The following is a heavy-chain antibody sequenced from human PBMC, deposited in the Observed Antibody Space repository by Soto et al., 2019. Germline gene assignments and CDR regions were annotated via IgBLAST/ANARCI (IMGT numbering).Heavy chain of an antibody. J-gene: IGHJ6*03. CDR2: IYDSGST. CDR1: GGSISSYY. CDR3: ARGNAPVYYYYYIDV. Sequence: SETLSLTCTVSGGSISSYYWSWIRQSPGKGLEWIGYIYDSGSTNYNPSLKSRVTISVDTAKNQFSLKVSSVTAADTAVYYCARGNAPVYYYYYIDVWGKGTTVTVS. D-gene: IGHD4-4*01. V-gene: IGHV4-59*01.